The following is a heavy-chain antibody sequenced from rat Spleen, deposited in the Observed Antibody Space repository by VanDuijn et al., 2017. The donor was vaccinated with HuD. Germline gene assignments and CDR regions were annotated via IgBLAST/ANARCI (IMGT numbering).Heavy chain of an antibody. D-gene: IGHD1-9*01. CDR2: ISYSGSP. CDR1: GYSITSNY. V-gene: IGHV3-1*01. Sequence: EVQLQESGPGLVKPSQSLSLTCSVTGYSITSNYWGWIRKFPGNKMEWMAYISYSGSPSYNPSLKSRISITRDTSKNQFFLQLKSVTTEDTATYYCARHARHTMGISGYWYFDFWGPGTMVTVSS. J-gene: IGHJ1*01. CDR3: ARHARHTMGISGYWYFDF.